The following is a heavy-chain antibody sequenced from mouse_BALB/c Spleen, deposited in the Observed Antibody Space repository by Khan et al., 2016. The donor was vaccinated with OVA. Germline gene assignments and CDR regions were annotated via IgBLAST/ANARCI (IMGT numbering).Heavy chain of an antibody. CDR1: GYSITRDYA. J-gene: IGHJ4*01. CDR2: ISYSGST. CDR3: ARGNYYGYAMDY. Sequence: VQLKESGPGLVKPSQSLSLTCTVTGYSITRDYAWNWIRQFPGNKLEWMGYISYSGSTSYNPSLKSRISITRDTSKNQFFLQLNSVTTEDTATYYWARGNYYGYAMDYWGQGTSVTVSS. D-gene: IGHD1-1*01. V-gene: IGHV3-2*02.